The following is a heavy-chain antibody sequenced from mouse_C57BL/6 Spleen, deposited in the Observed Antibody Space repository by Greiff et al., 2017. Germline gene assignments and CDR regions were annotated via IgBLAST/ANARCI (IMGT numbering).Heavy chain of an antibody. J-gene: IGHJ4*01. CDR3: ARDGSSFMDY. CDR2: ISYDGSN. Sequence: EVQLVESGPGLVKPSQSLSLTCSVTGYSITSGYYWNWIRQFPGNKLERMGYISYDGSNNYNPSLKNSISITPDTSKNQFFLKLKSVTTEDTSTYYCARDGSSFMDYWGQGTSVTVSS. CDR1: GYSITSGYY. D-gene: IGHD1-1*01. V-gene: IGHV3-6*01.